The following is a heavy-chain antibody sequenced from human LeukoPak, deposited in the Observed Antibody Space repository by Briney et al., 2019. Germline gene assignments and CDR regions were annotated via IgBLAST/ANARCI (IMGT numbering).Heavy chain of an antibody. Sequence: SETLSLTCTVSGGSISSYCWSWIRQPPGKGLEWIGYIYYSGSTNYNPSLKSRVTISVDTSKNQFSLKLSSVTAADTAVYYCARDSGSHPGNEFDYWGQGTLVTVSS. V-gene: IGHV4-59*01. J-gene: IGHJ4*02. D-gene: IGHD1-26*01. CDR1: GGSISSYC. CDR2: IYYSGST. CDR3: ARDSGSHPGNEFDY.